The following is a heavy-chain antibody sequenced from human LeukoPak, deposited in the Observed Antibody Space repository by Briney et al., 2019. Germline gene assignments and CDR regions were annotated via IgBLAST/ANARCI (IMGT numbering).Heavy chain of an antibody. D-gene: IGHD3-22*01. CDR1: GFTFSSYS. Sequence: PGGSLSLSCAASGFTFSSYSMHWVRQGPGKGLEWVSVISYDGGNIYYPASVKGRFTISRDNSTNTPYMLMNSIRADATAVYYCARKSSGYPDYWGQGTLVTVSS. CDR2: ISYDGGNI. CDR3: ARKSSGYPDY. J-gene: IGHJ4*02. V-gene: IGHV3-30*03.